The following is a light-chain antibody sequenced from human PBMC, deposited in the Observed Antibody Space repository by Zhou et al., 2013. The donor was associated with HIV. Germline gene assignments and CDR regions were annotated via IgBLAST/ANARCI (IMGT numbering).Light chain of an antibody. V-gene: IGKV1-39*01. CDR3: QQSYSKSCS. CDR1: QTIATY. CDR2: ATS. J-gene: IGKJ2*04. Sequence: DVQMTQSPPSLSASVGDRVTITCRASQTIATYLNWYQQKPGRAPKLLIYATSTLQSGVPSRFGGSGSGTDFTLTINSLQPEDFATYYCQQSYSKSCSFGQGTKLE.